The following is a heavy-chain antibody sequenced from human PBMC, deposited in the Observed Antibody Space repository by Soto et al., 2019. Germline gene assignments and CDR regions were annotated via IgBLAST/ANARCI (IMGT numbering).Heavy chain of an antibody. D-gene: IGHD3-10*01. Sequence: KAAGSLRLSCPASGFTFGHYYMTWFRHAPGKGLEYISYISSRNTYTNYADSVKGRFTISRDDARNSLFLQMNSLRVEDTAVYYCPRADTAYGSGYAYFDPWGQGTRVTVSS. CDR2: ISSRNTYT. CDR1: GFTFGHYY. J-gene: IGHJ5*02. CDR3: PRADTAYGSGYAYFDP. V-gene: IGHV3-11*06.